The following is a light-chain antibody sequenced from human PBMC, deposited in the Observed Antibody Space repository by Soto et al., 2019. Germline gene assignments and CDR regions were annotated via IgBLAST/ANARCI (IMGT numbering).Light chain of an antibody. J-gene: IGKJ2*01. CDR1: QSVLYSSNNKNY. CDR2: WAS. Sequence: DIVMTQFPDSLAVSLGERATINCKSSQSVLYSSNNKNYLVWYQQKPGQPPKLLIYWASTRESGVPDRFSGSGSGTDFTLTISSLQAEDVAVYYCQQYYSSPITFGQGTKLEIK. V-gene: IGKV4-1*01. CDR3: QQYYSSPIT.